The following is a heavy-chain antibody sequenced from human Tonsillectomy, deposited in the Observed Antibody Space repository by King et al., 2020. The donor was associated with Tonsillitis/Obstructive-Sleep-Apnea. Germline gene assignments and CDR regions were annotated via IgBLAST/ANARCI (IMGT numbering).Heavy chain of an antibody. CDR1: GFTFSNYA. Sequence: DVQLVESGGGLVQPGGSLRLSCAASGFTFSNYAMAWVRQAPGKGLEWVSAISNSGGSTYYADSVKGRFTISRDNSKNTLYLKMNSLRAEDTAVYYCACAYYDFWSGSGALDYWGQGALVTVSS. CDR2: ISNSGGST. D-gene: IGHD3-3*01. CDR3: ACAYYDFWSGSGALDY. V-gene: IGHV3-23*04. J-gene: IGHJ4*02.